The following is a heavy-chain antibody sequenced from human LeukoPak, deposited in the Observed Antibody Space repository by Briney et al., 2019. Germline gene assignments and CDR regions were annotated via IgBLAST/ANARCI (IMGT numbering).Heavy chain of an antibody. CDR3: ASNPGTVFDY. V-gene: IGHV4-59*01. J-gene: IGHJ4*02. Sequence: PSETLSLTCAVYGGSFSGYYWSWIRQPPGKGLEWIGYVYYSGSTEYNPSLRSRVTISLERSKHQFSLKLTSVTAADTAVYYCASNPGTVFDYWGQGALVTVSS. CDR2: VYYSGST. CDR1: GGSFSGYY. D-gene: IGHD1-26*01.